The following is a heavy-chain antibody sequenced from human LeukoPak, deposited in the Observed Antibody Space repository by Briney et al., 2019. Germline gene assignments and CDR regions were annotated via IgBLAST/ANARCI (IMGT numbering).Heavy chain of an antibody. CDR3: ATLLWAGELNCPQH. CDR1: GYTLSDVS. D-gene: IGHD3-10*01. Sequence: ASVKVSCKVSGYTLSDVSIHRVRQAPGKGLEWMGGFDPEDGEAVHTQNLQDRVIMTEDTSTDTAYMELSSLTSDDTAVYYCATLLWAGELNCPQHWGQGTLISVFS. J-gene: IGHJ1*01. CDR2: FDPEDGEA. V-gene: IGHV1-24*01.